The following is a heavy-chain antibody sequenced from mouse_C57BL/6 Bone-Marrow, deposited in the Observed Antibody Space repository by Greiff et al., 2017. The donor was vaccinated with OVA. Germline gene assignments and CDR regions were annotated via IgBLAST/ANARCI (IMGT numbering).Heavy chain of an antibody. D-gene: IGHD2-4*01. Sequence: DVMLVESGGDLVKPGGSLKLSCAASGFTFSSYGMSWVRQTPDKRLEWVATISSGGSYTYYPDSVKGRFTISRDNAKNTLYLQMSSLKSEDTAMYYCARMEGGLFAYWGQGTLVTVSA. V-gene: IGHV5-6*02. J-gene: IGHJ3*01. CDR2: ISSGGSYT. CDR3: ARMEGGLFAY. CDR1: GFTFSSYG.